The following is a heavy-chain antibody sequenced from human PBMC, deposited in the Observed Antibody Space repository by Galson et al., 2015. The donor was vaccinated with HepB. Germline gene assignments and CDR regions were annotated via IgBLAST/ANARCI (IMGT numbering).Heavy chain of an antibody. J-gene: IGHJ4*02. Sequence: SLRLSCAASGFTFSSYAMHWVRQAPGKGLEWVAVISYDGSNKYYADSVKGRFTISRDNSKNTLYLQMNSLRAEDTAVYYCARGGGGYSYGPKGFWGQGTLVTVSS. CDR3: ARGGGGYSYGPKGF. CDR1: GFTFSSYA. D-gene: IGHD5-18*01. V-gene: IGHV3-30-3*01. CDR2: ISYDGSNK.